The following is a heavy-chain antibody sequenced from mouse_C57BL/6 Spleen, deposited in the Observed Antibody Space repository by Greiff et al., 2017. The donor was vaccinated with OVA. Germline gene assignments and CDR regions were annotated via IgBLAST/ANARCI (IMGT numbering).Heavy chain of an antibody. CDR1: GYTFTSYW. CDR3: ARESTSSNYGDAMDY. CDR2: IDPSDSYT. J-gene: IGHJ4*01. Sequence: QVQLQQPGAELVRPGTSVKLSCKASGYTFTSYWMHWVKQRPGQGLEWIGVIDPSDSYTNYNQKFKGKATLTVDTSSSTAYMQLSSLTSEDSAVYDCARESTSSNYGDAMDYWGQGTSVTVSS. D-gene: IGHD2-5*01. V-gene: IGHV1-59*01.